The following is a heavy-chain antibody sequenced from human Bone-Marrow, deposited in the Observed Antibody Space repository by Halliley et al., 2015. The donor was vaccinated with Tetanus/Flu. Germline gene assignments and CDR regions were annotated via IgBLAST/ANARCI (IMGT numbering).Heavy chain of an antibody. Sequence: SLRLSCAASGFTVNNNYFSWVRQAPGKGLEWVSFISLSSDYINYADSVKGRFTISRDNAKNLLYLQMSSMRADDTGVYFCAREELYGFIYSGDYLDHWGQGTLVTVSS. D-gene: IGHD4-17*01. V-gene: IGHV3-11*06. J-gene: IGHJ4*02. CDR1: GFTVNNNY. CDR2: ISLSSDYI. CDR3: AREELYGFIYSGDYLDH.